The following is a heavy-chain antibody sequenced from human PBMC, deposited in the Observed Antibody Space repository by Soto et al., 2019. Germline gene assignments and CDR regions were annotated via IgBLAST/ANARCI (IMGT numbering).Heavy chain of an antibody. Sequence: SETLSLTCTVSGGSISSSSYYWGWIRQPPGKGLEWIGSIYYSGSTYYNPSLKSRVTISVDTSKNQFSLKLSSLTAADTAVYSCAGLIVVVPAAMLGWFDPWGQGTLVTVSS. V-gene: IGHV4-39*01. CDR3: AGLIVVVPAAMLGWFDP. D-gene: IGHD2-2*01. J-gene: IGHJ5*02. CDR2: IYYSGST. CDR1: GGSISSSSYY.